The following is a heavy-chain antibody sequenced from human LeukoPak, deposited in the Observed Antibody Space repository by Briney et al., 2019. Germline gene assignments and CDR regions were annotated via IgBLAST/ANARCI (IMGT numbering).Heavy chain of an antibody. CDR3: ARGFGFDP. J-gene: IGHJ5*02. CDR2: INHSGST. Sequence: SETLSLTCAVYGGSFSGYYWSWIRQPPGKGLEWIGEINHSGSTNYNPSLKSRVTISVDTSKNQFSLKLSSVTAADTAVYYCARGFGFDPWGQGTLVTVSS. V-gene: IGHV4-34*01. CDR1: GGSFSGYY.